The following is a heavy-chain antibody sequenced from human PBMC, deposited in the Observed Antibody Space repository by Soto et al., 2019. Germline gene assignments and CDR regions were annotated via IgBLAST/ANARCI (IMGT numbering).Heavy chain of an antibody. CDR1: GYTFFTYD. CDR2: ISTYSGDT. D-gene: IGHD5-12*01. CDR3: PRHHGPTTSEYWFDP. Sequence: QVHLVQSGVEVKTPGASVKVSCQASGYTFFTYDISWVRQAPGQGLEWMGWISTYSGDTKYAQKFQGRVTMTTDTSTTTAYLELRSLRPDDTTVYYCPRHHGPTTSEYWFDPWGQGTLVTVSS. V-gene: IGHV1-18*01. J-gene: IGHJ5*02.